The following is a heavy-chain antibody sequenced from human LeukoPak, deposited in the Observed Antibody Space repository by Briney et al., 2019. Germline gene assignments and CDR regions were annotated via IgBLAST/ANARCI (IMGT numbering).Heavy chain of an antibody. Sequence: SETLSLTCTVYGGSISSFYWGWIRQRAGKGREWIGRIYTGGSTNYNPSLKSPVSMSVDTSKNQFSLKLSSVTAADTAVYYCVPYYYDSSGYYYAPGWGQGTLVTVSS. CDR3: VPYYYDSSGYYYAPG. CDR1: GGSISSFY. D-gene: IGHD3-22*01. V-gene: IGHV4-4*07. J-gene: IGHJ4*02. CDR2: IYTGGST.